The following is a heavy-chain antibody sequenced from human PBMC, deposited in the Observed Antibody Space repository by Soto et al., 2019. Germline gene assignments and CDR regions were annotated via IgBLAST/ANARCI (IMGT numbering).Heavy chain of an antibody. V-gene: IGHV3-23*01. CDR1: GFSFSTYA. CDR3: AKRGAMVTFGGGYYFDY. Sequence: LRLSCAASGFSFSTYAMSWVRQAPGKGLEWVSSIVGNGGTTYYADSVKGRFTISRDNSRNTLYVQMNSLRAEDTAVYYCAKRGAMVTFGGGYYFDYWGQGTLVTVSS. J-gene: IGHJ4*02. D-gene: IGHD3-16*01. CDR2: IVGNGGTT.